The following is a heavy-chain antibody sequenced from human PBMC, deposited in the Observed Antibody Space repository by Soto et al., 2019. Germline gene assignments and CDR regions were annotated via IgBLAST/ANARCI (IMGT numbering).Heavy chain of an antibody. D-gene: IGHD2-8*01. CDR3: ARLHCTSPFDY. CDR1: GGSISDDTYY. V-gene: IGHV4-39*01. Sequence: SETLSLTCTVSGGSISDDTYYWGWIRQPPGKGLEWIGSIYYSGTSSYNPSLESRVTMSVDTSKKQLSLRLRSVTATDTAVYYCARLHCTSPFDYWGQGTLVTVSS. J-gene: IGHJ4*02. CDR2: IYYSGTS.